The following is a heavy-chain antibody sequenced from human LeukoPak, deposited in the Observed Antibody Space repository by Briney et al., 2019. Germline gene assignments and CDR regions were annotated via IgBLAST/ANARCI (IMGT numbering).Heavy chain of an antibody. CDR2: ISSNGGST. J-gene: IGHJ6*03. D-gene: IGHD3-10*01. V-gene: IGHV3-64*01. CDR3: ARYYGSGSYTDYYYMDV. Sequence: GGSLRLSCAASGFTFSSYAMHWVRQAPGKGLEYVSAISSNGGSTYYANSVKGRFTISRDNSKNTLYLQMGSLRAEDMAVYYCARYYGSGSYTDYYYMDVWGKGTTVTVSS. CDR1: GFTFSSYA.